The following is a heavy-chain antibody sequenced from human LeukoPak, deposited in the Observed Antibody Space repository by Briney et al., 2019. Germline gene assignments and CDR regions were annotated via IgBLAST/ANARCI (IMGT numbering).Heavy chain of an antibody. CDR1: GGSIINSY. J-gene: IGHJ5*02. CDR3: TRGPLP. V-gene: IGHV4-4*07. CDR2: IFTDGGA. Sequence: PSETLSLTCIVSGGSIINSYWSWIRQPAGKGLEWIGRIFTDGGATYNPSLQSRVTMSVDTSKNQFSLKLSSVTAADTAVYYCTRGPLPWGQGTLVTVSS.